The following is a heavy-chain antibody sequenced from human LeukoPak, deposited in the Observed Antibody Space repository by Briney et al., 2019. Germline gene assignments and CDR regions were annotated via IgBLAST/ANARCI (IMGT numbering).Heavy chain of an antibody. J-gene: IGHJ4*02. D-gene: IGHD3-3*01. CDR3: ANSPFWSGYSPRDY. CDR1: GFTFSSYE. CDR2: SSSRGSTI. V-gene: IGHV3-48*03. Sequence: GGSLSLSCTASGFTFSSYEMNWVRQAPGRGREGVSYSSSRGSTIYYADSVKGRFTISRDNAKNSLYLPMNSLRAEDTAVYYCANSPFWSGYSPRDYWGQGTLVTVSS.